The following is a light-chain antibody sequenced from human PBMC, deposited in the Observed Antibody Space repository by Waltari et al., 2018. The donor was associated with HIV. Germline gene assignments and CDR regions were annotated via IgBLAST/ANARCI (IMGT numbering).Light chain of an antibody. CDR2: WAS. J-gene: IGKJ2*01. CDR3: QEYYSTPYT. CDR1: QSVLYSANNKNY. Sequence: DIVMTQSPDSLAVSLGERATIHCKSSQSVLYSANNKNYLAWYQQKPGQPPKLLIHWASIRKSGFPDRFRGSGSERDFTLTNNSPQGGDVAVYYCQEYYSTPYTFGRGTKLEIK. V-gene: IGKV4-1*01.